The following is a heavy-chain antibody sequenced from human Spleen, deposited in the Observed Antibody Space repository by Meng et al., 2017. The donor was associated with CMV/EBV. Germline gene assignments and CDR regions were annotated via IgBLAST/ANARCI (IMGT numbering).Heavy chain of an antibody. Sequence: GSLRLSCAVYGGSFSGYDWSWSRQPPGKGLGWLGENNHSGSASYNPSRKSRVTLSVDTSKNQFSLKLSSVTAADTAVYYCARGAIGFMVRGVIIGGMDVWGQGTTVTVSS. D-gene: IGHD3-10*01. CDR3: ARGAIGFMVRGVIIGGMDV. V-gene: IGHV4-34*01. CDR1: GGSFSGYD. J-gene: IGHJ6*02. CDR2: NNHSGSA.